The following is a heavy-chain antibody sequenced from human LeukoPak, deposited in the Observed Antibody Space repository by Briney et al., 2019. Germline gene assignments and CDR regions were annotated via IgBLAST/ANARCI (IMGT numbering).Heavy chain of an antibody. CDR2: SYSGGST. CDR1: GFPVSRNY. V-gene: IGHV3-53*01. D-gene: IGHD6-19*01. Sequence: GGSLRLSCAPSGFPVSRNYMSWAPRAPGKGLEGVSVSYSGGSTYYADCVKGRFTISRDNSKNTLYLQMNSLRAEDTAVYYCARGSRSSGWFDYWGQGTLVTVSS. J-gene: IGHJ4*02. CDR3: ARGSRSSGWFDY.